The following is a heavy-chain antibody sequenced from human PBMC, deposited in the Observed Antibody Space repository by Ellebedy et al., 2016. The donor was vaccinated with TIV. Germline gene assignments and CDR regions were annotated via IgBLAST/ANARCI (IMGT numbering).Heavy chain of an antibody. CDR1: GYSFTNYW. D-gene: IGHD3-10*01. CDR3: ARHLGSGGDFDY. J-gene: IGHJ4*02. CDR2: IAPSDSYT. Sequence: GESLKISCNVSGYSFTNYWISWVRQLPGKGLEWLGKIAPSDSYTRYSPSFQGHITMSTDKSISVAYLQWSSLQASDTALYYCARHLGSGGDFDYWGQGTLLTVSS. V-gene: IGHV5-10-1*01.